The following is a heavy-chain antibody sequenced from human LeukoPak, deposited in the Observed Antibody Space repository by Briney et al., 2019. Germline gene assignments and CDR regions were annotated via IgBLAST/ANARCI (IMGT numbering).Heavy chain of an antibody. D-gene: IGHD5-18*01. J-gene: IGHJ4*02. V-gene: IGHV4-39*01. CDR2: VST. CDR3: ARAGYTYGIISYFDS. CDR1: GGSISSSSHY. Sequence: SETLSLTCTVSGGSISSSSHYWGWIRQPPGKGLEWIGVSTYYNPSLKNRVTISRDTSKNQFSLKLSSVTAADTTIYYCARAGYTYGIISYFDSWGQGTLVTVSS.